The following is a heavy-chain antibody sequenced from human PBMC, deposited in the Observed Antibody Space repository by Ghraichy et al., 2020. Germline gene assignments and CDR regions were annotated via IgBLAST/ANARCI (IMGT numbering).Heavy chain of an antibody. CDR3: ARGVWVLAANKYYYYYYMDV. CDR1: GGSFSGYY. D-gene: IGHD2-15*01. V-gene: IGHV4-34*01. Sequence: TLSLTCAVYGGSFSGYYWSWIRQPPGKGLEWIGEINHSGSTNYNPSLKSRVTISVDTSKNQFSLKLSSVTAADTAVYYCARGVWVLAANKYYYYYYMDVWGKGTTVTVSS. CDR2: INHSGST. J-gene: IGHJ6*03.